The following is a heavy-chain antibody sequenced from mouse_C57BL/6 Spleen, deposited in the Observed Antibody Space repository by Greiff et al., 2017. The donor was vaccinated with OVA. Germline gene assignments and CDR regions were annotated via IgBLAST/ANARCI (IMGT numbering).Heavy chain of an antibody. J-gene: IGHJ1*03. D-gene: IGHD1-1*01. Sequence: EVKVVESGGGLVQPGGSLSLSCAASGFTFTDYYMSWVRQPPGKALEWLGFIRNKANGYTTEYSASVKGRFTISRDNSQSILYLQMNALRAEDSATYYCARSYYGSSGWYFDVWGTGTTVTVSS. CDR2: IRNKANGYTT. CDR1: GFTFTDYY. CDR3: ARSYYGSSGWYFDV. V-gene: IGHV7-3*01.